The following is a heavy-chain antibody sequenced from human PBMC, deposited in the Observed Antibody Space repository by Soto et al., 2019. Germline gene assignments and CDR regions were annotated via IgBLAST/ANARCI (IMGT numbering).Heavy chain of an antibody. V-gene: IGHV3-33*01. CDR3: ARDVSYSSSGWFDP. CDR1: GXTFSSYG. D-gene: IGHD6-6*01. CDR2: IWYDGSNK. J-gene: IGHJ5*02. Sequence: PGGXLRXSCAXXGXTFSSYGMHXXXXXXGKGLECVAVIWYDGSNKYYADSVKGRFTISRDNSKNTLYLQMNSLRAEDTSVYYCARDVSYSSSGWFDPWGXGT.